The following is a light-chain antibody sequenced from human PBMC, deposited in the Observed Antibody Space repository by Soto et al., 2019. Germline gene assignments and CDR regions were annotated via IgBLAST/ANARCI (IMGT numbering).Light chain of an antibody. Sequence: DIQMTQSPSSLSASVGDRVTITCLASQSISSYLNWYQQKPGKAPKILIYAASSLQSGVPSRFSGSGSGTDFTLTISSLQPEDFATYYCQQSYSTPLYTFGQGTKLEIK. J-gene: IGKJ2*01. CDR1: QSISSY. V-gene: IGKV1-39*01. CDR3: QQSYSTPLYT. CDR2: AAS.